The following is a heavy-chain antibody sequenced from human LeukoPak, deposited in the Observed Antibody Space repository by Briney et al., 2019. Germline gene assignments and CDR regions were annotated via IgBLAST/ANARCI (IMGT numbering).Heavy chain of an antibody. CDR2: IIPLLGTT. V-gene: IGHV1-69*04. CDR3: ARATYYYDSSGLGPWRGEDY. J-gene: IGHJ4*02. CDR1: GDTFSRYA. D-gene: IGHD3-22*01. Sequence: GASVKVSCKASGDTFSRYAISWVRQAPGQGLEWMGRIIPLLGTTNYAQKFQGRVTITADKSTSTAYMELSSLRSDDTAVYYCARATYYYDSSGLGPWRGEDYWGQGTLVTVSS.